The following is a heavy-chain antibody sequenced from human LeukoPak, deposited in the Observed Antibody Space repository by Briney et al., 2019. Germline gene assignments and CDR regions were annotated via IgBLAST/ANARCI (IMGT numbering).Heavy chain of an antibody. D-gene: IGHD3-16*01. CDR2: ISWNSGRI. CDR1: GFTFSDYY. Sequence: GGSLRLSCAASGFTFSDYYMSWIRQAPGKGLEWVSGISWNSGRIGYADSVKGRFTISRDNAKNSLYLQMNSLRVEDTALYYCAKDLYRLGEFDAFDNWGQGTMVTVSS. V-gene: IGHV3-9*01. CDR3: AKDLYRLGEFDAFDN. J-gene: IGHJ3*02.